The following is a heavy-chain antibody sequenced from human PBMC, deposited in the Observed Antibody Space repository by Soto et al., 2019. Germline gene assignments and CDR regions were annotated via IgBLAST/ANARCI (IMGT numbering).Heavy chain of an antibody. Sequence: PGESLKISCKGSGYNFAFDWIGWVRQMPGKGLEWMGFIYPRDSDTRYNPSFQGQVTISADKSINTAYLQWSSLKASDSAVYYCARLMVVAAPAGWFYPWGQGTLVTVSS. V-gene: IGHV5-51*01. CDR3: ARLMVVAAPAGWFYP. J-gene: IGHJ5*02. CDR1: GYNFAFDW. CDR2: IYPRDSDT. D-gene: IGHD2-15*01.